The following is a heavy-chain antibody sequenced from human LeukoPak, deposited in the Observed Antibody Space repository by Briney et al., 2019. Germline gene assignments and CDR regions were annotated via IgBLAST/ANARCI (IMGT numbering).Heavy chain of an antibody. CDR2: ISWNSGSI. J-gene: IGHJ3*02. CDR3: AKVSRVGATFFDAFDI. D-gene: IGHD1-26*01. CDR1: GFTFDDYA. V-gene: IGHV3-9*01. Sequence: GRSLRLSCAASGFTFDDYAMHWVRQAPGKGLEWASGISWNSGSIGYADSVKGRFTISRDNAKNSLYLQMNSLRAEDTALYYCAKVSRVGATFFDAFDIWGQGTMVTVSS.